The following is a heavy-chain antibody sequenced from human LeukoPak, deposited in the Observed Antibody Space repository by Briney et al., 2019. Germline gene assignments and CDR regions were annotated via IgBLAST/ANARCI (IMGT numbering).Heavy chain of an antibody. Sequence: GASVKVSCKASGGTFSSYAISWVRRAPGQGLEWMGGIIPIFGTANYAQKFQGRVTITADESTSTAYMELSSLRSEDTAVYYCARGGGSGQTTTHSDYWGQGTLVTVSS. CDR3: ARGGGSGQTTTHSDY. J-gene: IGHJ4*02. D-gene: IGHD2-15*01. CDR2: IIPIFGTA. V-gene: IGHV1-69*13. CDR1: GGTFSSYA.